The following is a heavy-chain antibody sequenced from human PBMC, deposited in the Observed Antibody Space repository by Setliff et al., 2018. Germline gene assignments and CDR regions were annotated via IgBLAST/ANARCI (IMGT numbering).Heavy chain of an antibody. CDR2: IYTSWST. Sequence: PSETLSLTCTVSGDPMSSRRYYWAWIRQPAGKGLEWIGQIYTSWSTNYNPSLKSRATISLDTSNNQFSLSLSSVTAEDTAVYYCARDLIRGAPNWFDPWGQGTLVTVSS. CDR1: GDPMSSRRYY. J-gene: IGHJ5*02. CDR3: ARDLIRGAPNWFDP. D-gene: IGHD3-10*01. V-gene: IGHV4-61*09.